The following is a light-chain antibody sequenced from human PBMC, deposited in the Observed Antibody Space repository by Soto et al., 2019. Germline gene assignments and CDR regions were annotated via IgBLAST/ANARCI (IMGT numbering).Light chain of an antibody. CDR1: QGISNY. CDR2: AAS. V-gene: IGKV1-27*01. CDR3: QKYNSAPWT. Sequence: DNQMTQSPSSLSAAVGDRVTITCRASQGISNYLAWYQQKPGKVPKLLIYAASTLQSGVPSRFSGSGSGTDFTLSISSLQPEDVATYYCQKYNSAPWTFGQGTKVEIK. J-gene: IGKJ1*01.